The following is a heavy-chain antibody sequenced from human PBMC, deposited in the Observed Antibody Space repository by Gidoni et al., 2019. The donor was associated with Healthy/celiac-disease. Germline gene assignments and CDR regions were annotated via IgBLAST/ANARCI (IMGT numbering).Heavy chain of an antibody. CDR2: ISNDGSNK. CDR1: GFTFRSYG. Sequence: QVQLVESGGGVVQPGRSLRLSCAASGFTFRSYGMHWVRLAPGKGLEWVAVISNDGSNKYYADSVKGRFTISRDNSKNTLYLQMNSLRAEDTAVYYCAKSPSTTVTAPPFTWGQGTLVTVSS. CDR3: AKSPSTTVTAPPFT. D-gene: IGHD4-17*01. J-gene: IGHJ4*02. V-gene: IGHV3-30*18.